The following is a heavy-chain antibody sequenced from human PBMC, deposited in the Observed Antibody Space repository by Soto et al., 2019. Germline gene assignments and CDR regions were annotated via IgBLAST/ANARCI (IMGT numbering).Heavy chain of an antibody. Sequence: PRWSLRLCCSASGFTFRPYGMMWCRQAPGKGLEWVSAISQSAGGNTYYADSVKGRFTISRDDSKNTLYLQMDSLRPEDTAQYYCAGWNYDYWADGTQVTVSS. CDR3: AGWNYDY. V-gene: IGHV3-23*01. CDR2: ISQSAGGNT. CDR1: GFTFRPYG. D-gene: IGHD1-7*01. J-gene: IGHJ4*01.